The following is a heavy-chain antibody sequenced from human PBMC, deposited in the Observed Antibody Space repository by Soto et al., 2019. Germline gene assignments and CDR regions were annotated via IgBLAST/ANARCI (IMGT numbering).Heavy chain of an antibody. CDR2: IVGDASSI. D-gene: IGHD2-15*01. Sequence: GASLRLSCAAYGFTFRTYAMNWVRQAPGKGLEWVAVIVGDASSIDYADSVKGRFTISRDNSKNIMYLQMTSLKVEDTATYFCAKDLRPDGRYDLDYWGQGTQVTVSS. V-gene: IGHV3-23*03. CDR1: GFTFRTYA. J-gene: IGHJ4*02. CDR3: AKDLRPDGRYDLDY.